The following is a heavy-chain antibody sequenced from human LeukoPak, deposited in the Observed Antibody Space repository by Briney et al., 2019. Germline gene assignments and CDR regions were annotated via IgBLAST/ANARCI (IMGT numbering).Heavy chain of an antibody. CDR1: GFTFSSYW. CDR2: INYDGSRT. V-gene: IGHV3-74*01. CDR3: ASVSYCSRTSTGYYSWFDR. D-gene: IGHD2-2*01. Sequence: GGSLRLSCVASGFTFSSYWMHWVRQAPGKGLVWVARINYDGSRTNYADSVKGRFTISRDNAKNTLYLQMNSLRAEDTAVYYCASVSYCSRTSTGYYSWFDRWGEGTLVTVSS. J-gene: IGHJ5*02.